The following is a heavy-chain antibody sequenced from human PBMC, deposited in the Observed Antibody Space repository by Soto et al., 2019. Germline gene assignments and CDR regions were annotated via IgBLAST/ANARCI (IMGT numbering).Heavy chain of an antibody. V-gene: IGHV4-4*07. D-gene: IGHD3-3*01. Sequence: PSETLSLTCSVSGGSLSKYYWIWIRQPAGKGLEWIGRISTSGHVFSKSSLRSRLTMSVDTPKNQLTLNLTSVDAPDTALYYRTRDTIDFWSLYRLAFDYWGQGALATASS. CDR1: GGSLSKYY. J-gene: IGHJ4*02. CDR3: TRDTIDFWSLYRLAFDY. CDR2: ISTSGHV.